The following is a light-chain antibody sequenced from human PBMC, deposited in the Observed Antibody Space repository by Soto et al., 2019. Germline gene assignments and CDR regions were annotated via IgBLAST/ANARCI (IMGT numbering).Light chain of an antibody. Sequence: EIVLRQSPATLSAFPGDSVTLSCRASQAVNTRLAWYQHKPGQATRLLIYLTSNSAAGVPSRFSAWGSETDFTLTISDVQPEDFAVYYCHQRQSWPRTFGQGTKVDIK. CDR3: HQRQSWPRT. J-gene: IGKJ1*01. CDR2: LTS. V-gene: IGKV3-11*01. CDR1: QAVNTR.